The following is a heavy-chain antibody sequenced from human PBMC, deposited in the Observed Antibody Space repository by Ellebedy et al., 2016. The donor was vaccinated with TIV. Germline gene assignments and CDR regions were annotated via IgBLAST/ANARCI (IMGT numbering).Heavy chain of an antibody. D-gene: IGHD2-15*01. Sequence: GESLKISCAVSGFIFSGSTIHWVRQASEKGLEWVGRITIKAESYATAYAESVKGRFTISRDDSQNTAYLQMNTLKTEDTAVYYCTRGDKAAPLDYWGQGTLVTVSS. J-gene: IGHJ4*02. CDR1: GFIFSGST. V-gene: IGHV3-73*01. CDR2: ITIKAESYAT. CDR3: TRGDKAAPLDY.